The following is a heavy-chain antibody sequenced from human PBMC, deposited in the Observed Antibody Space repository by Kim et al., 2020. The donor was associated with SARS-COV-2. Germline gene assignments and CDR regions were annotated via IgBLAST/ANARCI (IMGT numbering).Heavy chain of an antibody. CDR1: GGSISSSNW. V-gene: IGHV4-4*02. Sequence: SETLSLTCAVSGGSISSSNWWSWVRQPPGKGLEWIGEIYHSGSTNYNPSLKSRVTISVDKSKNQFSLKLSSVTAADTAVYYCARRGGGYVRSNNWFDPWGQGTLVTASP. J-gene: IGHJ5*02. CDR2: IYHSGST. D-gene: IGHD5-12*01. CDR3: ARRGGGYVRSNNWFDP.